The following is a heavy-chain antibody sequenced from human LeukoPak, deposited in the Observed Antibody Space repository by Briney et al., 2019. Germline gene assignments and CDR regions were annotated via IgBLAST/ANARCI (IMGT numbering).Heavy chain of an antibody. CDR1: GFSFSSYW. CDR2: IKQDGSEK. D-gene: IGHD1-7*01. J-gene: IGHJ4*02. Sequence: PGGSLRLSCAASGFSFSSYWMSWVRQAPGKGLEWVANIKQDGSEKYYVDSVKGRFTISRDNAKNSLYLQMNSLRAEDTAVYYCARGRGNYPFGYWGQGTLVTVSS. CDR3: ARGRGNYPFGY. V-gene: IGHV3-7*01.